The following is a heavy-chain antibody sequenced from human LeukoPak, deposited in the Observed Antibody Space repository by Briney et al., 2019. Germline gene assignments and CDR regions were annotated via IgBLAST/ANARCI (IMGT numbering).Heavy chain of an antibody. J-gene: IGHJ3*02. Sequence: ASVKVSCEASGYTFTNFGISWVRQAPGQGLEWMGWISPYKGDTNYAQNLRGRVTMTTDTSTSTAYMELRSLRSDDTAVYYCARAGGWAREDYKADAFHIWGQGTMVTVSS. D-gene: IGHD6-19*01. CDR1: GYTFTNFG. CDR2: ISPYKGDT. V-gene: IGHV1-18*01. CDR3: ARAGGWAREDYKADAFHI.